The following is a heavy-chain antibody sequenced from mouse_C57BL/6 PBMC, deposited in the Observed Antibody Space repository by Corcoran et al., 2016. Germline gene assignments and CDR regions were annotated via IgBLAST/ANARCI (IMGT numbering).Heavy chain of an antibody. CDR3: ARGEYDLYAMDY. J-gene: IGHJ4*01. V-gene: IGHV1-34*01. D-gene: IGHD2-3*01. CDR2: IYPNNGGN. Sequence: EVQLQQSGPELVKPGASVKMSCKASGYTFTDYYMQWVKQSHGKSLEWIGYIYPNNGGNGYNQKFKGKATLNVDKSSSTAYMELRSLASEDSAGYYCARGEYDLYAMDYWGQGTSVTVSS. CDR1: GYTFTDYY.